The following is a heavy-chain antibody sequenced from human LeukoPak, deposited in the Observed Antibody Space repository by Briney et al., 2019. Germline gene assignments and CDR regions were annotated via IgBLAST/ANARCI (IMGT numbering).Heavy chain of an antibody. CDR2: ISYDGSNK. V-gene: IGHV3-30*04. CDR1: GFTFSSYA. D-gene: IGHD6-19*01. CDR3: ARDLGYSSGPNY. Sequence: GGSLRLSCAASGFTFSSYAMHWVRQAPGKGLEWVALISYDGSNKYFADSVKGRFTISRDNSKNTLYLQMNSLRAEDTAVYYCARDLGYSSGPNYWGQGTRVTVSS. J-gene: IGHJ4*02.